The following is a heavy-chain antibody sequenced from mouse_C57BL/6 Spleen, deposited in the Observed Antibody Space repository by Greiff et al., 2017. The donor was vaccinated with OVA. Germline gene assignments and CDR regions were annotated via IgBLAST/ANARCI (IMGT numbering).Heavy chain of an antibody. V-gene: IGHV5-4*01. J-gene: IGHJ3*01. D-gene: IGHD2-5*01. Sequence: EVKLVESGGGLVKPGGSLKLSCAASGFTFSSYAMSWVRQTPETRLEWVATISDGGSYTYYPDNVKGRFTISRDNAKNNLYLQRSHRKSEETAMYYCAREGYSKGGFAYWGQGTLGTVSA. CDR1: GFTFSSYA. CDR2: ISDGGSYT. CDR3: AREGYSKGGFAY.